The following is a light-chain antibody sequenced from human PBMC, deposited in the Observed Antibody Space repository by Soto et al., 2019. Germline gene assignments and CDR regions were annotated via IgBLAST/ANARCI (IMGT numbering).Light chain of an antibody. CDR3: QHSYRSPYT. J-gene: IGKJ2*01. V-gene: IGKV1-39*01. CDR2: GAS. CDR1: QSINIY. Sequence: IQMTQSPSSLSASVGDSVTVTCRASQSINIYLNWYQQKPGKAPTLLIYGASSLQSWVPSRFTGGGSRTDFTLTISSLQPEDFATYYCQHSYRSPYTFGQGTKLEIK.